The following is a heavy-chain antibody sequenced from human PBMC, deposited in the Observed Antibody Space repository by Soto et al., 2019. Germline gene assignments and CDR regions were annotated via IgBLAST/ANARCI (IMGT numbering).Heavy chain of an antibody. V-gene: IGHV4-34*01. CDR2: INHSGST. J-gene: IGHJ4*02. CDR1: GGSFSGYY. D-gene: IGHD3-22*01. CDR3: ARGGGYYYDSSGYYY. Sequence: QVQLQQWGAGLLQPSETLSLTCAVFGGSFSGYYWSWIRQPPGKGLEWIGEINHSGSTNYNPSLKSRVTIAVDTSKNQFSLKLSSVTAANTAVYYGARGGGYYYDSSGYYYWGQGTLVTVSS.